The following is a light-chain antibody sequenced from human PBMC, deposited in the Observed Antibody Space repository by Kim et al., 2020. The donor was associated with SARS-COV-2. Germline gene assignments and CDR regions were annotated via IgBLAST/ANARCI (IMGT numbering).Light chain of an antibody. CDR1: RGRSTYA. V-gene: IGLV4-69*01. Sequence: ASVKLTRPPGRGRSTYAIAWHQQQPEKGPRYLMKLNSDGSHSKGDGIPDRFSGSSSGAERYLTISSLQSEDEADYYCQTWGTGFRVFGGGTQLTV. J-gene: IGLJ3*02. CDR2: LNSDGSH. CDR3: QTWGTGFRV.